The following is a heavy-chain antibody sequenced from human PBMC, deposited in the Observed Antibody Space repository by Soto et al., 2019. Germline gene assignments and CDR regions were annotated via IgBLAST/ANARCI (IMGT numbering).Heavy chain of an antibody. CDR1: GYTFTSYD. V-gene: IGHV1-8*01. J-gene: IGHJ4*02. CDR3: ARGVKISYGLVY. Sequence: ASVKVSCKASGYTFTSYDINWVRQATGQGLEWMGWMNPNSGNTGYAQKFQGRVTMTRNTSISTAYMELSSLRSEDTAVYYCARGVKISYGLVYWGQGTLVTVSS. CDR2: MNPNSGNT. D-gene: IGHD5-18*01.